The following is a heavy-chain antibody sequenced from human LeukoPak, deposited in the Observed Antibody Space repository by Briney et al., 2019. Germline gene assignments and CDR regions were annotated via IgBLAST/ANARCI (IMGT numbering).Heavy chain of an antibody. CDR3: ARAKRGFYDY. Sequence: SETLSLTCTVSGGSISSYYWSWIRQPPGKGLEWIGYIYYSGSTNYNPSLKSRVTISVDTSKNQFSLKLSSVTAADTAVYYCARAKRGFYDYWGQGTLVTVSS. D-gene: IGHD3-3*01. V-gene: IGHV4-59*12. J-gene: IGHJ4*02. CDR1: GGSISSYY. CDR2: IYYSGST.